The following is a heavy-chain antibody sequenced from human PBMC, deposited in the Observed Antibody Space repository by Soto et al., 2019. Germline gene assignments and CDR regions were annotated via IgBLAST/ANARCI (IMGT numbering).Heavy chain of an antibody. J-gene: IGHJ6*03. V-gene: IGHV3-48*01. D-gene: IGHD3-3*01. CDR1: GFTFSSYS. CDR2: ISSSSSTI. CDR3: ARASYYDFWSGYLDYYYYYMDV. Sequence: GGSLRLSCAASGFTFSSYSMNWVRQAPGKGLEWVSYISSSSSTIYYADSVKGRFTISRDNAKNSLYLQMNSLRAEDTAVYYCARASYYDFWSGYLDYYYYYMDVWGKGTTVTVSS.